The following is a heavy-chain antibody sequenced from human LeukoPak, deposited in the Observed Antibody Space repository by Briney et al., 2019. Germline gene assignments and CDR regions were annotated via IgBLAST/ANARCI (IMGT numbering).Heavy chain of an antibody. V-gene: IGHV3-15*01. J-gene: IGHJ4*02. CDR3: TTDLGTYYHGSQRLVPIDY. Sequence: GGSLRLSCVDSGFTFTNAWMSWVRQAPGKRLEWISRIKSKTDGETTNYAEPVRGRFTISRDDSKSAVYLQMNSLKIEDTAVYYCTTDLGTYYHGSQRLVPIDYWGQGTLVTVSS. D-gene: IGHD3-10*01. CDR2: IKSKTDGETT. CDR1: GFTFTNAW.